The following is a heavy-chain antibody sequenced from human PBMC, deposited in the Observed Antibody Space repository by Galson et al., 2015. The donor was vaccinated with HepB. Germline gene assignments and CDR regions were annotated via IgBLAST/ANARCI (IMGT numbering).Heavy chain of an antibody. CDR2: TYYRSKWYN. CDR1: GDSVSSNSAA. Sequence: CAISGDSVSSNSAAWNWIRQSPSRGLEWLGRTYYRSKWYNNYAISVKSRITINPDTSKNQFSLQLNSVTAADTAVYYCATSSWGLWFGAMGAAFDIWGQGTMVTVSS. CDR3: ATSSWGLWFGAMGAAFDI. D-gene: IGHD3-10*01. J-gene: IGHJ3*02. V-gene: IGHV6-1*01.